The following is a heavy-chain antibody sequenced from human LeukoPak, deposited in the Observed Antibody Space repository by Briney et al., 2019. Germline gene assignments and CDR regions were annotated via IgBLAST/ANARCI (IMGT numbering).Heavy chain of an antibody. Sequence: GGSLRLSCAASGFTFSSYAMSAVRQAPGKGREWGSAISGSGGSTYYADSVKGRFTIYRDNSKNTLYLQLNSLRAEDTAVYYCAKGPYNIRGAPIVGATSYFQHWGQGTLVTVSS. CDR1: GFTFSSYA. CDR2: ISGSGGST. CDR3: AKGPYNIRGAPIVGATSYFQH. D-gene: IGHD1-26*01. V-gene: IGHV3-23*01. J-gene: IGHJ1*01.